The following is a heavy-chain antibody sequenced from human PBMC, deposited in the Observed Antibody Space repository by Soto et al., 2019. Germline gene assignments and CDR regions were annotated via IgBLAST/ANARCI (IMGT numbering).Heavy chain of an antibody. CDR3: ARAQGYCTNGVCDFDY. V-gene: IGHV6-1*01. J-gene: IGHJ4*02. CDR1: GDSVSSNSAA. D-gene: IGHD2-8*01. Sequence: SQTLSLTCAISGDSVSSNSAAWNWIRQSPSRGLEWLGRTYYRSKWYNDYAVSVKSRITINPDTSKNQFSLQLNSVTPEDTAEYYCARAQGYCTNGVCDFDYWGQGTLVTVSS. CDR2: TYYRSKWYN.